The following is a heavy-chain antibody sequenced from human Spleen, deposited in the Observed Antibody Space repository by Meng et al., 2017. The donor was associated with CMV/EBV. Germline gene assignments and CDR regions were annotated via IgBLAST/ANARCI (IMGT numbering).Heavy chain of an antibody. J-gene: IGHJ5*02. V-gene: IGHV1-69*02. CDR2: IVPILNIK. CDR1: GGDFNTFT. CDR3: ARGADWHDP. Sequence: KVSCKPSGGDFNTFTITWVRQAPGQGLEWMGRIVPILNIKKYAERFQGRVTITADKSTRTAYMELTSLGFEDTAVYYCARGADWHDPWGQRTLVTVSS.